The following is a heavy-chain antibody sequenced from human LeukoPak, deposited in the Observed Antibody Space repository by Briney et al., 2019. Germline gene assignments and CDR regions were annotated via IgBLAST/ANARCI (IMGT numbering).Heavy chain of an antibody. D-gene: IGHD2-21*01. J-gene: IGHJ3*01. CDR3: TTALNFDIAAFDV. V-gene: IGHV3-15*01. Sequence: PGGSLRLSCEAAGFTFTNACMNWVRQAAGKGPEWVGRIKSKRDGGATEYAAPVKGRFTISRDDSKNMVYLQMNSLKTEDTGVYYCTTALNFDIAAFDVWGQGTLVTVSS. CDR2: IKSKRDGGAT. CDR1: GFTFTNAC.